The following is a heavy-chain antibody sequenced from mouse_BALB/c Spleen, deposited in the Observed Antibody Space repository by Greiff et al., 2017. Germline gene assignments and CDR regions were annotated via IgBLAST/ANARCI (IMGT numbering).Heavy chain of an antibody. CDR2: ISSGSSTI. CDR1: GFTFSSFG. D-gene: IGHD1-1*01. V-gene: IGHV5-17*02. CDR3: AREGYYGSFDY. Sequence: EVKLEESGGGLVQPGGSRKLSCAASGFTFSSFGMHWVRQAPEKGLEWVAYISSGSSTIYYADTVKGRFTISRDNPKNTLFLQMTSLRSEDTAMYYCAREGYYGSFDYWGQGTTLTVSS. J-gene: IGHJ2*01.